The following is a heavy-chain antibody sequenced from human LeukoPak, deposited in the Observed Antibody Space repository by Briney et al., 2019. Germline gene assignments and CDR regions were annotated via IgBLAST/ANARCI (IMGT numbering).Heavy chain of an antibody. V-gene: IGHV3-23*01. CDR2: ISSTGGST. J-gene: IGHJ3*02. D-gene: IGHD3-22*01. CDR1: GFTFSSHA. Sequence: GGSLRLSCAASGFTFSSHAMRWVRQAPGKGLEWVSAISSTGGSTYYADSVRGRFIISRDSSKNTLYLQMNSLRAEDPAVYYCARVMGGYYYDSSGYLHDAFDIWGQGTMVTVS. CDR3: ARVMGGYYYDSSGYLHDAFDI.